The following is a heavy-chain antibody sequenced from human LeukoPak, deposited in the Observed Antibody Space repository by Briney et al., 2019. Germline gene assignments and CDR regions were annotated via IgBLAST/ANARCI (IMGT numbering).Heavy chain of an antibody. CDR3: ARESIAVAGTLESCYFDY. V-gene: IGHV1-46*01. Sequence: ASVKVSCKASGYTFTSYYMHWVRQAPGQGLEWMGIINPSGGSTSYAQKFQGRVTMTRDTSTSTVYMELSSLRSEDTAVYYCARESIAVAGTLESCYFDYWGQGTLVTVSS. CDR1: GYTFTSYY. CDR2: INPSGGST. D-gene: IGHD6-19*01. J-gene: IGHJ4*02.